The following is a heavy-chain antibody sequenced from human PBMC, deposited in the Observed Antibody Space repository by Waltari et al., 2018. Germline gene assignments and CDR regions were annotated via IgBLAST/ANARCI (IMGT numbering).Heavy chain of an antibody. D-gene: IGHD3-10*01. CDR2: ISYDGNKK. V-gene: IGHV3-30*03. CDR1: GFLFSFSG. J-gene: IGHJ3*02. Sequence: QVHLLESGGVVVQPGRSLRLPSAASGFLFSFSGMHWVRQAPGKGLEWVSIISYDGNKKYYEDSVKGRFTISRDNSKNTLYLQMNSLRPEDTAVYYCAIFGGSAGNDSFDIWGQGTMVTVSS. CDR3: AIFGGSAGNDSFDI.